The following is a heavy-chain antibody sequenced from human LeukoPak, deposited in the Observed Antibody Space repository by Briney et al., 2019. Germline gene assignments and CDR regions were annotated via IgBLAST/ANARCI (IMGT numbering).Heavy chain of an antibody. J-gene: IGHJ4*02. D-gene: IGHD2-15*01. CDR1: GFTFSSYA. Sequence: GGSLRLSCAASGFTFSSYAMHWVRQAPGKGLEWVAVISYDGSNKYYADSVKGRFTVSRDNAKNSLFLQMNSLRAEDTALYYCARDYGPSGAAGYFDYWGQGTLVTVSS. CDR2: ISYDGSNK. V-gene: IGHV3-30*04. CDR3: ARDYGPSGAAGYFDY.